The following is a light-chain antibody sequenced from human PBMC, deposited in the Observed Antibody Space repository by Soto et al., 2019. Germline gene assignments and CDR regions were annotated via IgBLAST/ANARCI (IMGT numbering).Light chain of an antibody. Sequence: IQLTQSPSSLSASVGDRVTITCRASQGISSYLAWYQQKPGKAPKLLIYAASTLQSGVPSRFSGSGSGTDFTLTISSLQPEDFATYYCQQSYSTPPWTFGQGTMVDI. CDR1: QGISSY. CDR2: AAS. CDR3: QQSYSTPPWT. J-gene: IGKJ1*01. V-gene: IGKV1-39*01.